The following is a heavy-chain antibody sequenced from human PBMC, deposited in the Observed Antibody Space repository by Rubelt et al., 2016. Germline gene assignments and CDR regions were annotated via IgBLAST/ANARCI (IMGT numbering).Heavy chain of an antibody. Sequence: GLEWIGSIYYSGSTYYNPSLKSRVTISVDTSKNQFSLKLSSVTAADTAVYYCARDSTNGLSWGQGTPVTVSS. J-gene: IGHJ5*02. CDR2: IYYSGST. D-gene: IGHD1-1*01. CDR3: ARDSTNGLS. V-gene: IGHV4-39*07.